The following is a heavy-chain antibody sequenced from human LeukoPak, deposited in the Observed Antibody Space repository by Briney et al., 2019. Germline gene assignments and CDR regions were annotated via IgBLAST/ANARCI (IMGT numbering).Heavy chain of an antibody. CDR2: ISWNSGNI. Sequence: GGSLRLSCAASGFSLDDYAMHWVRQAPGKGLEWVSGISWNSGNIGYADSVKGRFTISRDNAKNSLYLQMNSLRAEDTAVYYCAKGSPGLKSDYWGQGTLVTVSS. V-gene: IGHV3-9*01. J-gene: IGHJ4*02. D-gene: IGHD3-10*01. CDR1: GFSLDDYA. CDR3: AKGSPGLKSDY.